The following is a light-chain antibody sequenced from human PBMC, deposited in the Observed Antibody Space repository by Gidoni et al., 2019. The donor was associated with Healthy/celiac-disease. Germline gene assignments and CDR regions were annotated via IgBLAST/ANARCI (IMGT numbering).Light chain of an antibody. J-gene: IGKJ4*01. CDR2: ETS. CDR1: HSVSNS. Sequence: EIVSTQSPATLFLAPGESATLSCGASHSVSNSLAWYQQKAGQAPRLLISETSSRATGIPARFSGSGSGTDFTLTISSLEPEDFAVYYCQQCANRPPVTFGRGTKVEIK. V-gene: IGKV3-11*01. CDR3: QQCANRPPVT.